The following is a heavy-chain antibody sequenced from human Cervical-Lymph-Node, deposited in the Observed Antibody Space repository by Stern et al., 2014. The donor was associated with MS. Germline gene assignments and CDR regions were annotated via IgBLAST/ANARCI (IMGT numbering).Heavy chain of an antibody. J-gene: IGHJ3*01. CDR2: IYWDDDE. CDR3: PSSFSPGPRGAFHV. Sequence: QITLKESGPTLVKPTQTLTLTCTFSGFSLTTSGVGVGWIRQTPGMALEWLAVIYWDDDERYSPSLKNRLTITKDPPNNREVQTLTNRHPVDPATYFWPSSFSPGPRGAFHVWGQGTMVTASS. V-gene: IGHV2-5*02. CDR1: GFSLTTSGVG. D-gene: IGHD3-10*01.